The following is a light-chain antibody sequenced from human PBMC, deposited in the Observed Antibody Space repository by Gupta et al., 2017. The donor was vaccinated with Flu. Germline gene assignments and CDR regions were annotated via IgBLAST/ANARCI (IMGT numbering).Light chain of an antibody. CDR1: SNGIGSYNY. CDR3: SSCKSSTTLV. Sequence: SITISCTGTSNGIGSYNYVSWHQQHPSQAPKLLIYSVNTRASGVSDCFSASKSDDTASLTISGLQAEDEADYYCSSCKSSTTLVFGGGTKLTVL. V-gene: IGLV2-14*01. CDR2: SVN. J-gene: IGLJ2*01.